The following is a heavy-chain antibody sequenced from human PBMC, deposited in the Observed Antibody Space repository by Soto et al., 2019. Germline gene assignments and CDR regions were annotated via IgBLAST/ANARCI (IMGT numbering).Heavy chain of an antibody. Sequence: GASVKVSCKASGYTFTGYYMHWVRQAPGQGLEWMGGITPMFGTPNYAQKFRGRVTITADESTSTAYMELSSLRSEDTAMYFCARDGTLYDSRAYYYLYWGQGTLVTVSS. J-gene: IGHJ4*02. D-gene: IGHD3-22*01. CDR2: ITPMFGTP. V-gene: IGHV1-69*13. CDR1: GYTFTGYY. CDR3: ARDGTLYDSRAYYYLY.